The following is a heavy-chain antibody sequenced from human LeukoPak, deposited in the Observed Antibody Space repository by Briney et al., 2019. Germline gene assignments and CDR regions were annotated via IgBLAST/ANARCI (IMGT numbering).Heavy chain of an antibody. CDR1: GGSISSYY. CDR3: ATLGDSGYVPPIDY. Sequence: SETLSLTCTVSGGSISSYYWSWIRQPAGKGLEWIGRIYTSGSTNYNPSLKSRVTMSVDTSKNQFSLKLSSVTAADTAVYYCATLGDSGYVPPIDYWGQGTLVTVSS. J-gene: IGHJ4*02. CDR2: IYTSGST. V-gene: IGHV4-4*07. D-gene: IGHD5-12*01.